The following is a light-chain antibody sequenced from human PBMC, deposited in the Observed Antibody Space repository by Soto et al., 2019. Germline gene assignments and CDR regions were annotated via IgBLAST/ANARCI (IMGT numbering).Light chain of an antibody. CDR3: QKSSSAPPI. Sequence: DIQMTQSPSSLSASVGDRVTITCRASQGISNYLAWYQQKPGKVPKVLIYAASTLQSGVPSGFSGRVSGTDFTLTLSSLQPEEVARCLCQKSSSAPPIFGQGTRLEIK. V-gene: IGKV1-27*01. CDR2: AAS. CDR1: QGISNY. J-gene: IGKJ5*01.